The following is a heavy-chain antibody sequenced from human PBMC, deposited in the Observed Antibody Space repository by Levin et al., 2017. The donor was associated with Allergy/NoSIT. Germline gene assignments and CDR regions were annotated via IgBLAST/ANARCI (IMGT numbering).Heavy chain of an antibody. Sequence: SVKVSCKASGGTFSSYAISWVRQAPGQGLEWMGGIIPIFGTANYAQKFQGRVTITADESTSTAYMELSSLRSEDTAVYYCAREVVVAALNYYYYYMDVWGKGTTVTVSS. D-gene: IGHD2-15*01. CDR1: GGTFSSYA. CDR3: AREVVVAALNYYYYYMDV. V-gene: IGHV1-69*13. CDR2: IIPIFGTA. J-gene: IGHJ6*03.